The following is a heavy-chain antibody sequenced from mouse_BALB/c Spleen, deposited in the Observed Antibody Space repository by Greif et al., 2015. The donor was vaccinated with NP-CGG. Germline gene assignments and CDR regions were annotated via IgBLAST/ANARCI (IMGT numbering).Heavy chain of an antibody. D-gene: IGHD3-2*01. Sequence: QVQLQQPGAELAKPGASVKMSCKASGYTFTRYWMHWVKQRPGQGLEWIGYINPSTGYTEYNQKFKDKATLTADKTSSTAYMQLSSRTSEDSAVDYWARRDSSGYGYWGQGTTLTVSS. CDR1: GYTFTRYW. V-gene: IGHV1-7*01. J-gene: IGHJ2*01. CDR2: INPSTGYT. CDR3: ARRDSSGYGY.